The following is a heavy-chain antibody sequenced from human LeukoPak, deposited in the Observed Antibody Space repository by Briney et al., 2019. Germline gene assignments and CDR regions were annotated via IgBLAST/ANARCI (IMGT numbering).Heavy chain of an antibody. D-gene: IGHD3-22*01. CDR3: ARGDSSGYYYVWFDY. CDR1: GYTFTGYY. Sequence: ASVKVSCKASGYTFTGYYMHWVRQAPGQGLEWMGWINPNSGGTNYAQKFQGRVTMTRDTSISTAYMELSRLRSDDTAVYCCARGDSSGYYYVWFDYWGQGTLVTVSS. CDR2: INPNSGGT. J-gene: IGHJ4*02. V-gene: IGHV1-2*02.